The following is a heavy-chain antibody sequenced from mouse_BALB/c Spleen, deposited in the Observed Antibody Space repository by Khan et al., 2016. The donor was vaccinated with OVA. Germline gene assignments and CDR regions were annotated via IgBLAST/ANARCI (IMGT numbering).Heavy chain of an antibody. Sequence: EVELVKSGGDLVKPGGSLKLSCAASGFTFSSYSMSWVRQTPDKRLEWVATISSGADYTYYPDSVKGRFTISRDTAKNTLYLQMSSLKSEDTAMYYCESNLTGSFDYGGQGTLVTVSA. V-gene: IGHV5-6*01. CDR3: ESNLTGSFDY. CDR1: GFTFSSYS. D-gene: IGHD4-1*01. J-gene: IGHJ3*01. CDR2: ISSGADYT.